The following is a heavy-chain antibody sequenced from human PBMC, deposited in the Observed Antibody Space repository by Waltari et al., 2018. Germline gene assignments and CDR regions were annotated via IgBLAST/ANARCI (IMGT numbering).Heavy chain of an antibody. Sequence: QVQLQESGPGLVKPSETLSLTCTLSGSFYYLSWIRQPLGKGLECLGYASYSGSTYYNPSLQSRVTILVGSSRNQFSLQLSSVTAADTAVYYCATLGARYSNAFDVWGQGTMVTVSS. V-gene: IGHV4-59*08. CDR3: ATLGARYSNAFDV. CDR1: GSFYY. D-gene: IGHD2-15*01. CDR2: ASYSGST. J-gene: IGHJ3*01.